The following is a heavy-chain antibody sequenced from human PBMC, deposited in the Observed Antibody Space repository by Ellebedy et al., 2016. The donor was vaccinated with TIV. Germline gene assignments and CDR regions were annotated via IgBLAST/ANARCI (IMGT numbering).Heavy chain of an antibody. J-gene: IGHJ6*02. CDR1: GFTFSSYA. CDR3: AKLGGSYFGYMDV. Sequence: GESLKISCAASGFTFSSYAMCWVRQAPGKGLEWVSTISDSGDYTYYADSVKGRFTISRDNSRNTVYLQMNSLRAEDTAVYYCAKLGGSYFGYMDVWGQGTTVTVSS. CDR2: ISDSGDYT. D-gene: IGHD1-26*01. V-gene: IGHV3-23*01.